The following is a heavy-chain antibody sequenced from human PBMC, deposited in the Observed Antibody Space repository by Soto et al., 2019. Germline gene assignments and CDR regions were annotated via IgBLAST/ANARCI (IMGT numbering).Heavy chain of an antibody. Sequence: TSETLSLTCTVSGGSISSYYWSWIRQPPGKGLEWIGYIYYSGSTNYNPSLKSRLAISIDTSKNQFSLKLSSVTAADTAVYYCARVNAYYDYVWGSYPHKTFDYWGQGTLVTVSS. CDR3: ARVNAYYDYVWGSYPHKTFDY. D-gene: IGHD3-16*02. CDR1: GGSISSYY. CDR2: IYYSGST. J-gene: IGHJ4*02. V-gene: IGHV4-59*01.